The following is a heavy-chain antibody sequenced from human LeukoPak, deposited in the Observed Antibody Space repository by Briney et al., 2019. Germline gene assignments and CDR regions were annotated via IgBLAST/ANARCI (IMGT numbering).Heavy chain of an antibody. V-gene: IGHV4-34*01. Sequence: PSETLSLTCAVYGGSFSGYYWSWIRQPPGKGLEWIGEINHSGSTNYNPSLKSRVTISVDTSKNQFSLKLSSVTAVDTAVYYCARGGGSGRSFDYWGQGTLVTVSS. CDR3: ARGGGSGRSFDY. CDR2: INHSGST. D-gene: IGHD3-16*01. CDR1: GGSFSGYY. J-gene: IGHJ4*02.